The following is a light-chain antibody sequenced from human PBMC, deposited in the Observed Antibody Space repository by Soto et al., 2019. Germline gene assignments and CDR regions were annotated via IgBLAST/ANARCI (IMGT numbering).Light chain of an antibody. CDR2: NVS. Sequence: QSVLTQPASVSGSRGQSITISCTGTSNDVGGYNHVSWYQQSPGKVPKLLIYNVSNRPSGVSDRFSGSKSGNTASLTISGLQAEDESDYFCTSSTSGSLYVFGTGTKVTVL. J-gene: IGLJ1*01. CDR1: SNDVGGYNH. CDR3: TSSTSGSLYV. V-gene: IGLV2-14*01.